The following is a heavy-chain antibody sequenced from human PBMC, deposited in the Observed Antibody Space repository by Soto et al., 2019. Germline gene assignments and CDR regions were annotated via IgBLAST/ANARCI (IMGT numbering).Heavy chain of an antibody. CDR1: GFPFTDYA. CDR3: AKDPYSNYDYSYYMDV. Sequence: EVQLVESGGGLVQPGRSLRLSCAASGFPFTDYAMHWVRQAPGKALEWFSGISWNSGSIDYAVSVKGRFTISRDNAKNSLYLQMNSLRAEDTALYYCAKDPYSNYDYSYYMDVWGKGTTVTVSS. J-gene: IGHJ6*03. D-gene: IGHD4-4*01. CDR2: ISWNSGSI. V-gene: IGHV3-9*01.